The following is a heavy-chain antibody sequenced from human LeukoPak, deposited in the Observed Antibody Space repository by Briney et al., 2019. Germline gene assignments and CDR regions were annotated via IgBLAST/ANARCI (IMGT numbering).Heavy chain of an antibody. Sequence: SETLSLTCTVSGGSISSGGYYWSWIRQHPGKGLEWIGYIYYSGSTYYNPSLKSRVTISVDTSKNQFSLKLSSVTAADTAVYYCARAHGLLLWFGELELNWFDPWGQGTLVTVSS. CDR2: IYYSGST. V-gene: IGHV4-31*03. CDR3: ARAHGLLLWFGELELNWFDP. CDR1: GGSISSGGYY. J-gene: IGHJ5*02. D-gene: IGHD3-10*01.